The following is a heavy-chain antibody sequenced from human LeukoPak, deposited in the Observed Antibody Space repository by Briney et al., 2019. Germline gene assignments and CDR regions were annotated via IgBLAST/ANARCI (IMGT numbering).Heavy chain of an antibody. CDR1: GYTFTGYY. CDR3: AKGDTTWELPHDY. CDR2: INPNSGGT. Sequence: EASVKVSCKASGYTFTGYYMHWVRQAPGQGLEWMGWINPNSGGTNYAQKFQGRVTMTRDTSISTAYMELSRLRSDDTAVYYCAKGDTTWELPHDYWGQGTLVTVSS. V-gene: IGHV1-2*02. D-gene: IGHD1-26*01. J-gene: IGHJ4*02.